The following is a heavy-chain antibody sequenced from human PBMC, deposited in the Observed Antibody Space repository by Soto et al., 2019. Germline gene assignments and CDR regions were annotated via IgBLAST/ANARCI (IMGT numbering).Heavy chain of an antibody. CDR3: AKQRGFVVVPADIGSYMDV. D-gene: IGHD2-2*01. V-gene: IGHV3-23*01. CDR1: GFTFSSYA. J-gene: IGHJ6*03. CDR2: ISGSGGST. Sequence: EVQLLESGGGLVQPGGSLRLSCAASGFTFSSYAMSWVRQAPGKGLEWVSAISGSGGSTYYADSVKGRFTISRDNSKNTLYLQMNSLRAEDTAVYYCAKQRGFVVVPADIGSYMDVWGKGTTVTVSS.